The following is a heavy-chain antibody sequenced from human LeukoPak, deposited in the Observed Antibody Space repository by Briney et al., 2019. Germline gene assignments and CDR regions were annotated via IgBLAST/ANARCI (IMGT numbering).Heavy chain of an antibody. Sequence: PGGSLRLSCAASGFTFSSYAMSWVRQAPGKGLEWVSAISGSGGSTYYADSVKGRFTISRDNSKNTLYLQMNSLRAEDTAVYYCAKARRRITMIVVXIXXXXAEXXQHWSXGTLVTV. CDR1: GFTFSSYA. CDR3: AKARRRITMIVVXIXXXXAEXXQH. D-gene: IGHD3-22*01. CDR2: ISGSGGST. V-gene: IGHV3-23*01. J-gene: IGHJ1*01.